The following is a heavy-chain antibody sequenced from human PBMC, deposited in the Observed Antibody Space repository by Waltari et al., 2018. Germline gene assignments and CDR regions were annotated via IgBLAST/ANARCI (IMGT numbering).Heavy chain of an antibody. CDR3: ARPALYDYVWGSYRYAFDI. D-gene: IGHD3-16*02. J-gene: IGHJ3*02. CDR2: IYYSGST. CDR1: GGSISSHY. V-gene: IGHV4-59*11. Sequence: QVQLQESGPGLVKPSETLSLTCTVSGGSISSHYWSWIRQPPGKGLEWIGYIYYSGSTNYNPSLKSRVTISVDTSKNQFSLKLSSVTAADTAVYYCARPALYDYVWGSYRYAFDIWGQGTMVTVSS.